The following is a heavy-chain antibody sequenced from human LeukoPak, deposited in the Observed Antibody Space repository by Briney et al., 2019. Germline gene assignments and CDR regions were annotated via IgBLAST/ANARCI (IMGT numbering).Heavy chain of an antibody. CDR1: GFTFSSYW. Sequence: GGSLRLSCAASGFTFSSYWMSWVRQAPGKGLEWVANIKQDGSEKYYVDSVKGRFTISRDNAKNSLYLQMNSLRAEDTAVYYCGSNNWNDDRIDYWGQGTLVTVSS. V-gene: IGHV3-7*01. CDR2: IKQDGSEK. CDR3: GSNNWNDDRIDY. D-gene: IGHD1-1*01. J-gene: IGHJ4*02.